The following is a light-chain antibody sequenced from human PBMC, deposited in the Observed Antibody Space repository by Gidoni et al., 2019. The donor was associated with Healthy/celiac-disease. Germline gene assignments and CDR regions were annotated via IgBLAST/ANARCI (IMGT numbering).Light chain of an antibody. CDR3: QQRSNWG. V-gene: IGKV3-11*01. CDR2: DAS. Sequence: EIVLTQSPATLSLSPGERATLSCRASQSVSSYLAWYQQKPGQAPRLLIYDASNRATGIPARFSGSGSGTDFTLTISSLEPEDFAVYYCQQRSNWGFGGXTKVEIK. CDR1: QSVSSY. J-gene: IGKJ4*01.